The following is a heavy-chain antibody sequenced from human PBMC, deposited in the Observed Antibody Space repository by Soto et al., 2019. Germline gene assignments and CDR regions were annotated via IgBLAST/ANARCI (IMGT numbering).Heavy chain of an antibody. J-gene: IGHJ6*02. CDR2: IIPIFGTA. D-gene: IGHD4-17*01. V-gene: IGHV1-69*06. CDR3: ARDKAYGDHFLYYYGMDV. Sequence: SVNVSCKASGGTFSSYAISWVRQAPGQGLEWMGGIIPIFGTANYAQKFQGRVTITADKSTSTAYMELSSLRSEDTAVYYCARDKAYGDHFLYYYGMDVWGQGTTVTVSS. CDR1: GGTFSSYA.